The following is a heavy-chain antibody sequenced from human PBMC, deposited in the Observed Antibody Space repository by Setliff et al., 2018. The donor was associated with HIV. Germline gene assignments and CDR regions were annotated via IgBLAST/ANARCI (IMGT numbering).Heavy chain of an antibody. V-gene: IGHV4-59*01. CDR3: ATDRTQTGMNMVRGRLTDPARYPLDY. J-gene: IGHJ4*02. Sequence: SETLSLTCTVSGGFLNGYFWTWIRQPPGKKLEWIGRAYYDGSTHYNPSLNSRAIISVDTSKNQCYLKVNSVTPADTAVYYCATDRTQTGMNMVRGRLTDPARYPLDYWGQGTLVTVSS. D-gene: IGHD3-10*01. CDR2: AYYDGST. CDR1: GGFLNGYF.